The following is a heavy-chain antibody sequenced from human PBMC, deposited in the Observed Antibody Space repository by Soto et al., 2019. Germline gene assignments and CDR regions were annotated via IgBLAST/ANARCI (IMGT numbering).Heavy chain of an antibody. CDR1: GGTFSSYA. D-gene: IGHD3-22*01. J-gene: IGHJ5*02. V-gene: IGHV1-69*13. Sequence: SVKVSCKASGGTFSSYAISWVRQAPGQGLEWMGGIIPIFGTANYAQKFQGRVTITADESTSTAYMELSSLRSEDTAVYYCARDLYYYERSGYYYGYNWFDPWGQGTRVTVAS. CDR3: ARDLYYYERSGYYYGYNWFDP. CDR2: IIPIFGTA.